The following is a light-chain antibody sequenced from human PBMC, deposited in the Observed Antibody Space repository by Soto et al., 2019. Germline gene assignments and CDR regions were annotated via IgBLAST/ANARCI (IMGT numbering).Light chain of an antibody. J-gene: IGKJ1*01. CDR3: QQYNRSPWT. CDR1: QSISGW. CDR2: DAS. V-gene: IGKV1-5*01. Sequence: DIPMTQSPSTLSASVGDRVTITCRASQSISGWLAWYQKKPGKAPQLLIYDASDLESGVPSRFSGSGSGTEFTLTISSLNPDDFATYYCQQYNRSPWTFGQGTMVDIK.